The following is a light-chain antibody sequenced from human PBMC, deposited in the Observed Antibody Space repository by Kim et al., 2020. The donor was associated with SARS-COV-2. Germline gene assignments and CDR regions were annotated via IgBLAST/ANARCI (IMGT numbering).Light chain of an antibody. CDR2: DVS. V-gene: IGLV2-14*03. CDR1: SSDVGGYNN. Sequence: GQSITISFTENSSDVGGYNNVSWNQQLPVKAHKLMIYDVSKRPSGVSNRFSGSKSGNTASLTISGLQAEDEADYYCSSYTSSSTWAFGGGTKLTVL. J-gene: IGLJ3*02. CDR3: SSYTSSSTWA.